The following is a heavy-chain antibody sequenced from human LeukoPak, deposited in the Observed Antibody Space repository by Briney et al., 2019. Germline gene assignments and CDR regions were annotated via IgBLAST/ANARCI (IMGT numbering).Heavy chain of an antibody. Sequence: ASVKVSCKASGYTFTSYGISWVRQAPGQGLEGMGWISAYNGNTNYAQKLQGRVTMTTDTSTSTAYMELRSLRSDDTAVYYCARDQSWRYCSGGSCSWRFDYWGQGTLVTVSS. D-gene: IGHD2-15*01. J-gene: IGHJ4*02. CDR3: ARDQSWRYCSGGSCSWRFDY. V-gene: IGHV1-18*04. CDR2: ISAYNGNT. CDR1: GYTFTSYG.